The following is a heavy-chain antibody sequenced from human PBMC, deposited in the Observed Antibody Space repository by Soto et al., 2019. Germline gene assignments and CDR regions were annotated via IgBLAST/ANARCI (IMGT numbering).Heavy chain of an antibody. Sequence: ASVKVSCKTSGYTFTSYDINWVRQAPGQGLEWVGWMNTNSDDTRSAQKFRGRLTLTRDKSMRAVYMKLSNLRPDDSAVYYCAREWSAAGHFYGMDVWGQGTTVTVFS. V-gene: IGHV1-8*01. D-gene: IGHD6-13*01. J-gene: IGHJ6*02. CDR3: AREWSAAGHFYGMDV. CDR2: MNTNSDDT. CDR1: GYTFTSYD.